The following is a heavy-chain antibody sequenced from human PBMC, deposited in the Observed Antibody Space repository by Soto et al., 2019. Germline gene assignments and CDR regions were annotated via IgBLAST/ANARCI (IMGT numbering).Heavy chain of an antibody. CDR1: GFSLSTSGVG. J-gene: IGHJ2*01. V-gene: IGHV2-5*02. D-gene: IGHD6-13*01. Sequence: QITLKESGPTLVKPTQTLTLTCTFSGFSLSTSGVGVGWIRQPPGKALEWLALIYWDDDNRYSPSLKSRLTITKDTSKNQVVLTMTNTDPVDTATYYCAHTLGYSSSWSVFYFDLWGRGTLVTVSS. CDR2: IYWDDDN. CDR3: AHTLGYSSSWSVFYFDL.